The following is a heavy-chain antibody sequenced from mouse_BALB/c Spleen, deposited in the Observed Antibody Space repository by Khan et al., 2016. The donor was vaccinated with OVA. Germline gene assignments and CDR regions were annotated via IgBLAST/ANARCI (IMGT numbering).Heavy chain of an antibody. Sequence: VQLQESGPGLVAPSQSLSITCTISGFSLTNYGVHWVRQPPGKGLEWLVVIWSDGSTTYNSPLKSRLTISKDNSKSQVFLKMNSLQTDDTAMYFCARKRSYHYNIVDYWGQGTSVTVSS. CDR3: ARKRSYHYNIVDY. V-gene: IGHV2-6*02. CDR1: GFSLTNYG. CDR2: IWSDGST. J-gene: IGHJ4*01. D-gene: IGHD2-4*01.